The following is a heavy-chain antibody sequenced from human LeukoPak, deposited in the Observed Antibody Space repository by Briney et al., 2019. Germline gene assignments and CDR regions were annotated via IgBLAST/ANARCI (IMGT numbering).Heavy chain of an antibody. CDR2: IRSKNYGGTT. V-gene: IGHV3-49*03. Sequence: GGSLRLSCTASGFTFGDYAMSWFRQAPGKGLEWVGFIRSKNYGGTTEYAASVKGRFIISRDDSKSIAYLQVSSLRAEDTAVYYCAKDTLGPVDDAFDIWGQGTMVTVSS. D-gene: IGHD7-27*01. CDR3: AKDTLGPVDDAFDI. J-gene: IGHJ3*02. CDR1: GFTFGDYA.